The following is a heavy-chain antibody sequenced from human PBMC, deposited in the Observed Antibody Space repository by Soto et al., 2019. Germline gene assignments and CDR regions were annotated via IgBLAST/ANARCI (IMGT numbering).Heavy chain of an antibody. Sequence: GASVKVSFKASGYTFTSYGISWVRQAPGQGLEWMGWISAYNGNTNYAQKLQGRVTMTTDTSTSTAYMELRSLRSDDTAVYYCARVSPGIAAAEGGYYYGMDVWGQGTTVTVSS. D-gene: IGHD6-13*01. V-gene: IGHV1-18*01. CDR1: GYTFTSYG. CDR2: ISAYNGNT. J-gene: IGHJ6*02. CDR3: ARVSPGIAAAEGGYYYGMDV.